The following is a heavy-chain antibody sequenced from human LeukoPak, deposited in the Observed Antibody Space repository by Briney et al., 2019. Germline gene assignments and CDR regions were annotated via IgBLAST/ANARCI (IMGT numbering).Heavy chain of an antibody. CDR3: ARGGSDTAMAHEY. J-gene: IGHJ4*02. CDR1: GFSFSSYX. CDR2: VSSDERTT. Sequence: TGGSLRLSCAASGFSFSSYXXXXXXXXXXXXXXXXXRVSSDERTTSYADSVKGRFTVSRDNAKNTVYLQMNSLRVEDTAVYYCARGGSDTAMAHEYWGQGTLVTVSS. V-gene: IGHV3-74*01. D-gene: IGHD5-18*01.